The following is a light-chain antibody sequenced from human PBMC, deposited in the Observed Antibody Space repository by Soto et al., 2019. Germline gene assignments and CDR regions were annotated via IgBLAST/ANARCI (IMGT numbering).Light chain of an antibody. Sequence: DIQMTQSPSTLSASVGDRVTITCRASQSISSWLAWYQQKPGRAPKLLIYKASSLETGVTSRFSGSGSGTEFTLIISSLQTDDFASYYCQQYGSSSPWTFGQGTKVEIK. V-gene: IGKV1-5*03. J-gene: IGKJ1*01. CDR2: KAS. CDR1: QSISSW. CDR3: QQYGSSSPWT.